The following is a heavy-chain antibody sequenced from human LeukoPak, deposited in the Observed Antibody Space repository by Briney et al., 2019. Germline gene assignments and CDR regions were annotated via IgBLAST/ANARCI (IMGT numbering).Heavy chain of an antibody. CDR2: ISSGSSTI. Sequence: PGGSLRLSCAASGFTFSSYSMNWVRQAPGKGLEWVSYISSGSSTIYYADSVKGRFTISRDNAKNSLYLQMNSLRDEDTAVYYCAKTLFPNDFWSGYRNDAFDIWGQGTMVTVSS. V-gene: IGHV3-48*02. D-gene: IGHD3-3*01. J-gene: IGHJ3*02. CDR3: AKTLFPNDFWSGYRNDAFDI. CDR1: GFTFSSYS.